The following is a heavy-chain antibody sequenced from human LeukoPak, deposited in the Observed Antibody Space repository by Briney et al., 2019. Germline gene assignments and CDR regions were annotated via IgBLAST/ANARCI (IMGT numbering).Heavy chain of an antibody. CDR3: ARDSSSAIGWFDP. D-gene: IGHD2-21*01. Sequence: PVKVSCKASGGTFSSYAISWVRQAPGQGLEWMGRIIPILGIANYAQKFQGRVTITADKSTSTAYMELSSLRSEDTAVYYCARDSSSAIGWFDPWGQGTLVTVSS. CDR1: GGTFSSYA. V-gene: IGHV1-69*04. CDR2: IIPILGIA. J-gene: IGHJ5*02.